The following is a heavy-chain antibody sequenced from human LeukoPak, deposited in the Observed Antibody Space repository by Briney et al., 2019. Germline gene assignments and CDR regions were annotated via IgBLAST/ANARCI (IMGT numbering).Heavy chain of an antibody. V-gene: IGHV3-23*01. D-gene: IGHD1-26*01. CDR1: GFTFSSYA. Sequence: GGSLRLSCAASGFTFSSYAMSWVRQAPGKGLEWVASINGSGDAALYAASVRGRFTISRDNSKNTVSRQMNSLKTEDTAVYYCTRSGSYTFNYWGQGTLVTVSS. J-gene: IGHJ4*02. CDR3: TRSGSYTFNY. CDR2: INGSGDAA.